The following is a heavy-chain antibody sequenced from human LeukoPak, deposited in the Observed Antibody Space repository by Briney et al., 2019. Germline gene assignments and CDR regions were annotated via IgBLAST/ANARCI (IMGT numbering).Heavy chain of an antibody. CDR1: GFTFSNYG. CDR2: IRYDGSNK. Sequence: PGGSLRLSCAVSGFTFSNYGMHWVRQAPGKGLKWVAFIRYDGSNKYYADSVKGRFTISRDNSKNTLYLQMNSLRAEDTAVYYCAKELAIFGVVGRGFDPWGQGTLVTVSS. D-gene: IGHD3-3*01. J-gene: IGHJ5*02. CDR3: AKELAIFGVVGRGFDP. V-gene: IGHV3-30*02.